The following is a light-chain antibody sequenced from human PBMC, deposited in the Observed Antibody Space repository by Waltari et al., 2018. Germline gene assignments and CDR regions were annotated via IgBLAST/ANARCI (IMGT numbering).Light chain of an antibody. J-gene: IGKJ4*01. Sequence: CRARQSVSSYLAWYQQKPVQAPRRLIYDASNRATGIPARFSGSGSGTDFTLTISSLEPEDFAVYYCQQRSNWPPLTFGGGTKVEIK. CDR2: DAS. V-gene: IGKV3-11*01. CDR1: QSVSSY. CDR3: QQRSNWPPLT.